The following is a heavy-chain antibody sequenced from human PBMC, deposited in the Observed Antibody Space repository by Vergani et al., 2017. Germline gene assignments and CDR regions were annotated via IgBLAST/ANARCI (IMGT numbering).Heavy chain of an antibody. CDR3: VGFVRDGYNPPVD. CDR2: ISSSSSYI. Sequence: EVQLVESGGGLVKPGGSLRLSCAASGIPFSSYSMNWVRQAPGKGLEWVSSISSSSSYIYYADSFKGGFTISRDNTKNTLYLQMNSLRAEDTAVYYCVGFVRDGYNPPVDWGQGTLVTVSS. V-gene: IGHV3-21*04. J-gene: IGHJ4*02. D-gene: IGHD5-24*01. CDR1: GIPFSSYS.